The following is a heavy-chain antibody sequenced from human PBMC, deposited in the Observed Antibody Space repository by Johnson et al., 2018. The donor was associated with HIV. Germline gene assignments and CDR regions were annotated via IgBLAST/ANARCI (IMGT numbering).Heavy chain of an antibody. V-gene: IGHV3-30*04. Sequence: QVQLVESGGGVVQPGRSLRLSCAASGFTFSSHAMHWVRQAPGKGLVWVTFITKDGMNEYYADSVKGRFTISSDKSKNTLYLQMNSLRAEDTAVYCCAKDNSAGRAAAGLGNAFDIWGQGTMVTVSS. J-gene: IGHJ3*02. CDR2: ITKDGMNE. CDR3: AKDNSAGRAAAGLGNAFDI. D-gene: IGHD6-13*01. CDR1: GFTFSSHA.